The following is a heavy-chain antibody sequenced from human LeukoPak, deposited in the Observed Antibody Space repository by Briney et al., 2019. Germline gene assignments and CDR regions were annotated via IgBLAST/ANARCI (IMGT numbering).Heavy chain of an antibody. V-gene: IGHV4-30-4*01. Sequence: SETLSPTCTVSGGSISSGDYYWSWIRQPPGKGLEWIGYIYYSGSTNYNPSLKSRVTISVDTSKNQFSLKLSSVTAADTAVYCCAAYGSGLRWFDPWGQGTLVTVSS. CDR3: AAYGSGLRWFDP. CDR1: GGSISSGDYY. D-gene: IGHD3-10*01. J-gene: IGHJ5*02. CDR2: IYYSGST.